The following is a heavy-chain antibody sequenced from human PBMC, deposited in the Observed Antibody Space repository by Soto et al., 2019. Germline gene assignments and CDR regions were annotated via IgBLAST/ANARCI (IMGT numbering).Heavy chain of an antibody. CDR3: ARVLQLSTPDY. Sequence: QVQLVQSGAEVKKPGASVNISCKASGYSFTGYGISWVRQAPGQGLEWMGWISGYNGHIDYAQKFQGRVSMTTDTSTNTSYMEMRSLRSDDTAKDYCARVLQLSTPDYWGQGSLVTVSS. CDR1: GYSFTGYG. CDR2: ISGYNGHI. J-gene: IGHJ4*02. D-gene: IGHD1-1*01. V-gene: IGHV1-18*01.